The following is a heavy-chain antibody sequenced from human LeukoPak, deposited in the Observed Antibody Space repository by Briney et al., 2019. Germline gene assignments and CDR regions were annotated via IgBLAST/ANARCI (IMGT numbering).Heavy chain of an antibody. CDR3: TRHIGYRANWFDP. Sequence: PGGSLRLSCAASGFTFSVSAIHWVRQASGKGLEWVGQIRSRANNYATSYIASVKGRFTISRDDSKNTAYLQMNSLKTEDTAVYYCTRHIGYRANWFDPWGQGTLVTVSS. V-gene: IGHV3-73*01. J-gene: IGHJ5*02. D-gene: IGHD5-24*01. CDR2: IRSRANNYAT. CDR1: GFTFSVSA.